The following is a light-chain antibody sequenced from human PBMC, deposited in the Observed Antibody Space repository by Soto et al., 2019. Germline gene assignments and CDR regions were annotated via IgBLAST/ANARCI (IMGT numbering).Light chain of an antibody. CDR1: QDITDH. V-gene: IGKV1-33*01. Sequence: DIQMTQSPSSLPASVGDRVTITCQASQDITDHLNWYQQKPGKAPKLLIYDASNLETGVPSRFSGSGSGTDFTFTISSLQPEDIATFYCQQYDILLTFGGGTKVEIK. CDR3: QQYDILLT. CDR2: DAS. J-gene: IGKJ4*01.